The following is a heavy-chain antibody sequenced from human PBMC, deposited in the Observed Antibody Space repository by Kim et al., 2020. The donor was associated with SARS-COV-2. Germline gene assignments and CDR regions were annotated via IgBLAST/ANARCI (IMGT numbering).Heavy chain of an antibody. CDR1: GGTFSSYA. D-gene: IGHD6-13*01. CDR2: IIPIFGTA. J-gene: IGHJ6*02. Sequence: SVKVSCKASGGTFSSYAISWVRQAPGQGLEWMGGIIPIFGTANYAQKFQGRVTITADESTSTAYMELSSLRSEDTAVYYCARVRIAAAVGLGYYYGMDVWGQGTTVTVSS. V-gene: IGHV1-69*13. CDR3: ARVRIAAAVGLGYYYGMDV.